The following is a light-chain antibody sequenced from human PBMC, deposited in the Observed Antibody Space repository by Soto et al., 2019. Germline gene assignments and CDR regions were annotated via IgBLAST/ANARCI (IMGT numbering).Light chain of an antibody. CDR3: QQFGSSLT. CDR1: QTISTS. Sequence: EIVLTQSPATLSLSPGERATLSCRASQTISTSLAWYQQKPGQSPRLLIYDASNRATDIPARFSGSGSGTDFTLTISSLEAEDFAVYYCQQFGSSLTFGGGTKVDIK. J-gene: IGKJ4*01. V-gene: IGKV3-11*01. CDR2: DAS.